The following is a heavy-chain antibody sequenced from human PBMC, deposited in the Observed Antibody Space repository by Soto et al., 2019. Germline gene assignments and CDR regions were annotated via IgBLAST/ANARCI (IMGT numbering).Heavy chain of an antibody. J-gene: IGHJ5*02. D-gene: IGHD3-3*01. V-gene: IGHV3-23*01. CDR1: GFTFSNFV. CDR2: ITESGGST. Sequence: EVQVLESGGGLVQPGGSVRLSCAASGFTFSNFVMNWVRQAPGKGLEWVSSITESGGSTYYAASVRGRFTISRDNSKDTPVLQMDSLRADDTALYYCAKAEKSGGDGSPGSWGQGTLVTVSS. CDR3: AKAEKSGGDGSPGS.